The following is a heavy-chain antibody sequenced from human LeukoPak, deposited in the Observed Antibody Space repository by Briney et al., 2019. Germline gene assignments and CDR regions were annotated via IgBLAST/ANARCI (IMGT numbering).Heavy chain of an antibody. Sequence: SQTLSLTCTVSGGSISSGGYYWSWIRQHPGKGLEWIGYIYYSGSTYYNPSLKSRVTISVDTSKNQFSLKLSSVTAADTAVYYCAKFGGSFAFLDVWGQGTTVTVSS. CDR3: AKFGGSFAFLDV. CDR2: IYYSGST. J-gene: IGHJ6*02. D-gene: IGHD1-26*01. V-gene: IGHV4-31*03. CDR1: GGSISSGGYY.